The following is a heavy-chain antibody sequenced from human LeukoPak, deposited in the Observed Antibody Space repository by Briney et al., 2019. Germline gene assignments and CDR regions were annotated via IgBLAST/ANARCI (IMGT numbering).Heavy chain of an antibody. CDR3: ARDGARLTGTSGMDV. CDR2: IRSNGHS. Sequence: SETLSLTCAVSGGSMNSHYWSWIRRPPGKGLQWIGFIRSNGHSDQNPSLRSRATISLDTSKNQFSLRLSSVTVADTAVYYCARDGARLTGTSGMDVWGHGTTVTVSS. V-gene: IGHV4-59*11. CDR1: GGSMNSHY. D-gene: IGHD4-17*01. J-gene: IGHJ6*02.